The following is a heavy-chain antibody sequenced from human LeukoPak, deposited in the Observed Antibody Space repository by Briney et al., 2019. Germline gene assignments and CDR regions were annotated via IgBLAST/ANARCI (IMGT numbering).Heavy chain of an antibody. CDR1: GYTFTGYY. CDR3: ARKTVAGAFDI. J-gene: IGHJ3*02. CDR2: INLNSGGT. V-gene: IGHV1-2*02. D-gene: IGHD6-19*01. Sequence: GASVKVSCKASGYTFTGYYMHWVRQAPGQGLEWMGWINLNSGGTNYAQKFQGRVTMTRDTSISTAYMELSRLRSDDTAVYYCARKTVAGAFDIWGQGTMVTVSS.